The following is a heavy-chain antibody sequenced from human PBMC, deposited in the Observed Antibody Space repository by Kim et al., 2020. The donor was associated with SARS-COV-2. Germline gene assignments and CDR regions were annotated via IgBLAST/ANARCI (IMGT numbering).Heavy chain of an antibody. D-gene: IGHD6-19*01. CDR3: SRRAYSSGWWYFDY. J-gene: IGHJ4*02. Sequence: YADSVKGRFTISRENANNTLYLQMNSLRAEDTAVYYCSRRAYSSGWWYFDYWGQGTLVTVSS. V-gene: IGHV3-74*01.